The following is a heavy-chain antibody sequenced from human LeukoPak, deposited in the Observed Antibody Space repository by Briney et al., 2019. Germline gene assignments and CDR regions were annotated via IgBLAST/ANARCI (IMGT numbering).Heavy chain of an antibody. CDR2: ISSNGGST. J-gene: IGHJ4*02. D-gene: IGHD2-2*01. CDR3: VKGYCSSISCFGDY. V-gene: IGHV3-64D*09. Sequence: GGSLRLSCSASGFTFSSYAMHWVRQAPGKGLEYVSAISSNGGSTYYADSVKGRFTISRDNSKNTLYLQMSSLRAEDTAVYYCVKGYCSSISCFGDYWGQGTQVTFSS. CDR1: GFTFSSYA.